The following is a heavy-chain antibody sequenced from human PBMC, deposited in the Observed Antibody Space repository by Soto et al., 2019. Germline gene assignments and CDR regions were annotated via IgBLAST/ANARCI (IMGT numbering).Heavy chain of an antibody. D-gene: IGHD4-17*01. V-gene: IGHV1-3*01. CDR3: ARGPDYAGYFDY. Sequence: ASVKVSCKASGYTFTGYAMHWVRQAPGQRLEWMGWINAGNGNTKYSQKFQGRVTITRDTSASTAYMELSSLRSEDTAVYYCARGPDYAGYFDYWGRGTLVTVSS. CDR1: GYTFTGYA. CDR2: INAGNGNT. J-gene: IGHJ4*02.